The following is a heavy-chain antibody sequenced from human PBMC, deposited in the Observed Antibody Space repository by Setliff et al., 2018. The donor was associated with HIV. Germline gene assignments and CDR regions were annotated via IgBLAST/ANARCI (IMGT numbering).Heavy chain of an antibody. J-gene: IGHJ4*02. CDR3: ARDRSSSSAFDY. V-gene: IGHV3-21*01. D-gene: IGHD6-6*01. Sequence: PGGSLRLSCVASGLTFNRYWMSWVRQVPGKGLEWVSSISSSSSYIYYADSVKGRFTISRDNAKNSLYLQMNSLRAEDTAVYYCARDRSSSSAFDYWGQGTLVTVSS. CDR1: GLTFNRYW. CDR2: ISSSSSYI.